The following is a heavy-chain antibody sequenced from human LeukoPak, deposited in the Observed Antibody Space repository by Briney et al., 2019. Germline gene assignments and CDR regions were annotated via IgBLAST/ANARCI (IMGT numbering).Heavy chain of an antibody. CDR3: ARDLSGGGLDY. D-gene: IGHD3-10*01. CDR1: GFTFSSYS. CDR2: ISSSSSYI. J-gene: IGHJ4*02. V-gene: IGHV3-21*01. Sequence: GGSLRLSCAASGFTFSSYSMNWVRQAPGKGLEWVSSISSSSSYIYYADSVKGRFSISRDNSKNTLSLQMGNLRAEDMAVYYCARDLSGGGLDYWGQGALVTVSS.